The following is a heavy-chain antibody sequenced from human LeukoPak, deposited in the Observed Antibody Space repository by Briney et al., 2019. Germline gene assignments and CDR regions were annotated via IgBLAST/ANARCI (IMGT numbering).Heavy chain of an antibody. CDR2: INSAGTSK. Sequence: GGSLRLSCAASGFTFSTYAINWVRQAPGKGLEWVSSINSAGTSKKYADSLKGRFTISRDNAKNSLFLQLSSLRDEDTAVYYCARGRNAGGPYYSDWGQGTLVTVSS. J-gene: IGHJ4*02. CDR3: ARGRNAGGPYYSD. D-gene: IGHD1-26*01. CDR1: GFTFSTYA. V-gene: IGHV3-21*01.